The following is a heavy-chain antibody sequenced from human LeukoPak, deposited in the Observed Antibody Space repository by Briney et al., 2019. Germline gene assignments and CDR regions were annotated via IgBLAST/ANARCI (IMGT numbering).Heavy chain of an antibody. CDR3: ARDRGAPDSFDL. CDR2: ISSDGSST. J-gene: IGHJ3*01. V-gene: IGHV3-74*01. D-gene: IGHD3-10*01. CDR1: GFTFSVYR. Sequence: GGSLRLSCATSGFTFSVYRMYWVRQAPGKGLVWVSRISSDGSSTTYADSVKGRFTMSRDNAKNTLYLQMSSLRAEDTAVYYCARDRGAPDSFDLWGLGTMVTVSS.